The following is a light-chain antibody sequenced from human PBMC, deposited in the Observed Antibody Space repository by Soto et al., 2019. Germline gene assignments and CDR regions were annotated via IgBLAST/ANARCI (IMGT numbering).Light chain of an antibody. CDR3: QSYDRGLSASV. V-gene: IGLV1-40*01. CDR2: GDT. CDR1: SSNIGAGKY. Sequence: QSVLTQPPSVSGAPGQRVTISCTGSSSNIGAGKYVHWYQQLPGRAPKLLIYGDTNRPSGVPDRFSASKSGTSASLAITGLQAEDEADYHCQSYDRGLSASVFGGGTKHRP. J-gene: IGLJ3*02.